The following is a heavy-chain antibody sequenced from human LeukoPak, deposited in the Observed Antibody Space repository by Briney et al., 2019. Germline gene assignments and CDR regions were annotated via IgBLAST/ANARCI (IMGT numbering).Heavy chain of an antibody. CDR1: GGSISSSSYY. CDR2: IYYSGST. V-gene: IGHV4-39*01. CDR3: ASIGPTEHGLPLAPYYYGSGN. J-gene: IGHJ4*02. D-gene: IGHD3-10*01. Sequence: SETPSLTCTVSGGSISSSSYYWGWVRQPPGKGLEWIGSIYYSGSTYYNPSLKSRVTISVDTSKNQFSLKLSSVTAADTAVYYCASIGPTEHGLPLAPYYYGSGNWGQGTLVTVSS.